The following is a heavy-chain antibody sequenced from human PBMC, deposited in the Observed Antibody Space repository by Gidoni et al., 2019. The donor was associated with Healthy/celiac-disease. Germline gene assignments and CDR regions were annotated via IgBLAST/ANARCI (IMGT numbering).Heavy chain of an antibody. V-gene: IGHV3-23*01. Sequence: EVQLLESGGGLVQPGGSLRLSCAASGSPFSSYAMSWVRQAPGKGLEWVSAISGSGGSTYYADSVKGRFTISRDNSKNTLYLQMNSLRAEDTAVYYCAKSLGFWIGYYWDWGQGTLVTVSS. CDR3: AKSLGFWIGYYWD. CDR1: GSPFSSYA. CDR2: ISGSGGST. J-gene: IGHJ4*02. D-gene: IGHD3-3*01.